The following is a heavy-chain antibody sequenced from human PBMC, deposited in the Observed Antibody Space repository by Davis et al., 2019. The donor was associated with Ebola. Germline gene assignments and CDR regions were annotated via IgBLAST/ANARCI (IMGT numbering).Heavy chain of an antibody. J-gene: IGHJ6*02. CDR2: IYHSGST. CDR1: GGSISSYY. Sequence: SETLSLTCTVSGGSISSYYWSWIRQPPGKGPEWIGSIYHSGSTYQNPSLQSRVTISLDTSKNQFSLELSSVTAADTAVYYCARAPRYCSGGSCYYYYYGMDVWGQGTTVTVSS. V-gene: IGHV4-59*12. CDR3: ARAPRYCSGGSCYYYYYGMDV. D-gene: IGHD2-15*01.